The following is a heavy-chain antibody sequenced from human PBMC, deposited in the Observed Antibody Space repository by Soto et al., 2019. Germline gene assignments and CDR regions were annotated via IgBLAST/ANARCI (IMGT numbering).Heavy chain of an antibody. CDR3: ARVGFPSYGSGSTPLDY. V-gene: IGHV4-34*01. J-gene: IGHJ4*02. D-gene: IGHD3-10*01. Sequence: QVQLQQWGAGLLKPSETLSLTCAVYGGSFSGYYWSWIRQPPGKGLEWIGEINHSGSTNYNPSLKSRVTISVDTSKNHFSLNLSSLTAADTAVYYWARVGFPSYGSGSTPLDYWGQGTLVTVSS. CDR1: GGSFSGYY. CDR2: INHSGST.